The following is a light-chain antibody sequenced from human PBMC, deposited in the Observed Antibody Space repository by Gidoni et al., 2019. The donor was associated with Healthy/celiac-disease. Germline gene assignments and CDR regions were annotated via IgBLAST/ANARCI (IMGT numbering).Light chain of an antibody. V-gene: IGKV1-27*01. CDR3: QKYNSASSIT. CDR1: QGISNY. Sequence: DIQMTQSPSSLSASVGDRVTITCRASQGISNYLAWYQQKPGKVPKLLIYAASTLQSGVPARFSGSGSGTDCTRTISSLQPEDVATYYCQKYNSASSITFGQGTRLEIK. J-gene: IGKJ5*01. CDR2: AAS.